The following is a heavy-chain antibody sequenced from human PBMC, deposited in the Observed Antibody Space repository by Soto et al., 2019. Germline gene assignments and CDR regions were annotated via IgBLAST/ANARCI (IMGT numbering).Heavy chain of an antibody. V-gene: IGHV4-59*08. Sequence: PSETLSLTCTVSRGSISTYYWSWIRQPPGKGLECIGYIYYNGNTNYNPSLKSRVTISVDTSKNQFTLNLNSVTAADKAVYYCARNATRSYDYWGQGNLVTVSS. J-gene: IGHJ4*02. CDR3: ARNATRSYDY. CDR2: IYYNGNT. CDR1: RGSISTYY.